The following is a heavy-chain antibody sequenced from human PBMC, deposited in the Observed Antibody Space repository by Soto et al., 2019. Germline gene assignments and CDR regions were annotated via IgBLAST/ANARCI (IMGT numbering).Heavy chain of an antibody. CDR2: MNPNSGNT. D-gene: IGHD3-10*01. Sequence: ASVKVSCKASGYTFTSYDINWVRQATGQGLEWMGWMNPNSGNTGYAQKFQGRVTMTRNTSISTAYMELSSLRSEDTAVYYCARGPEPGVSYHYYGMDVWGQGTTVTVSS. V-gene: IGHV1-8*01. J-gene: IGHJ6*02. CDR1: GYTFTSYD. CDR3: ARGPEPGVSYHYYGMDV.